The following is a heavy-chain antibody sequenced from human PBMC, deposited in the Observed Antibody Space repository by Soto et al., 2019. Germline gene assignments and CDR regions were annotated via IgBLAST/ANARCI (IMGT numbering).Heavy chain of an antibody. V-gene: IGHV4-59*01. Sequence: PSETLSLTCTVSGGSISSYYWSWIRQPPGKGLEWIGYIYYSGSTNYNPSLKSRVTISVDTSKNQFSLKLSSVTAADTAVYYCARDPARGSNEFDYWCQRTLVTVS. J-gene: IGHJ4*02. CDR2: IYYSGST. CDR1: GGSISSYY. D-gene: IGHD2-8*01. CDR3: ARDPARGSNEFDY.